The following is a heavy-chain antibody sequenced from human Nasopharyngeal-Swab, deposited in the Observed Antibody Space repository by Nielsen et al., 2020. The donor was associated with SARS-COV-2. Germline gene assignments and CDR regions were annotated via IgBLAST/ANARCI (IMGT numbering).Heavy chain of an antibody. D-gene: IGHD3-10*01. J-gene: IGHJ4*02. CDR3: ARRKREEVRGVRYYFDY. Sequence: PGKGLEWIGYIYYSGSTYYNPSLKSRVTISVDTSKNQFSLKLSSVTAADTAVYYCARRKREEVRGVRYYFDYWGQGTLVTVSS. V-gene: IGHV4-31*02. CDR2: IYYSGST.